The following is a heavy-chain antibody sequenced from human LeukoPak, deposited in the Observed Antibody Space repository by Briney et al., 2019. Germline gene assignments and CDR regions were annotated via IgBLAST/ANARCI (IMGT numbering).Heavy chain of an antibody. CDR1: GFSFSSYS. V-gene: IGHV3-21*01. D-gene: IGHD6-19*01. CDR3: ARDLAVAGRRINY. J-gene: IGHJ4*02. CDR2: ISSSSSYI. Sequence: GGSLRLSCAASGFSFSSYSMNWVRQAPGKGLEWVSSISSSSSYIYYADSVKGRFAISRDNAKNSLYLQMNSLRAEDTAVYYCARDLAVAGRRINYWGQGTLVTVSS.